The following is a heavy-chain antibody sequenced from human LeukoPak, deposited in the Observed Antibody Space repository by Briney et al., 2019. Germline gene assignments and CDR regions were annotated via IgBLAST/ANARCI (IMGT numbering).Heavy chain of an antibody. Sequence: PSETLSLTCTVSVGSISGNYWSWIRQPPGKRLQWLGYIYSSGSTNYNPSLKSRLTMSVDTSKNQFSLRLTSVSAADTAVYYCARGSLYERSWFDPWGQGTLVTVSS. CDR3: ARGSLYERSWFDP. V-gene: IGHV4-59*01. D-gene: IGHD5/OR15-5a*01. J-gene: IGHJ5*02. CDR2: IYSSGST. CDR1: VGSISGNY.